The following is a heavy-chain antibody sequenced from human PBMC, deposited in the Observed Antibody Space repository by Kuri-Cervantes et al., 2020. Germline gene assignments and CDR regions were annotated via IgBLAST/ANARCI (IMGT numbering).Heavy chain of an antibody. CDR3: ARDRLQLEEENWFDP. CDR1: GYTFTSYY. Sequence: ASVKVSCKASGYTFTSYYMHWVRQAPGQGLEWMGIINPIGGRTSYAQKFQGRVTMTRDTSTSTVYMELSSLRSEDTAVYYCARDRLQLEEENWFDPWGQGTLVTVSS. D-gene: IGHD5-24*01. V-gene: IGHV1-46*01. CDR2: INPIGGRT. J-gene: IGHJ5*02.